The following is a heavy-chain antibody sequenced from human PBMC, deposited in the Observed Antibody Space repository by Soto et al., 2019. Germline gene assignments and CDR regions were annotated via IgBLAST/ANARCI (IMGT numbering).Heavy chain of an antibody. CDR1: GYSISSGYY. Sequence: SETLSLTCAVSGYSISSGYYWGWIRQPPGKGLEWIGSIYHSGSTYYNPSLKSRVTISVDTSKNQFSLKLSSVTAADTAVYYCAREGVTWVHCSSTSCYTGISGWFDPWGQGTLVTVSS. D-gene: IGHD2-2*02. CDR3: AREGVTWVHCSSTSCYTGISGWFDP. V-gene: IGHV4-38-2*02. J-gene: IGHJ5*02. CDR2: IYHSGST.